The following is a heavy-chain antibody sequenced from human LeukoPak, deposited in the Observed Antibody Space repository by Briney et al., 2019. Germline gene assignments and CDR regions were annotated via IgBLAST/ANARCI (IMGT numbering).Heavy chain of an antibody. J-gene: IGHJ4*02. V-gene: IGHV4-34*01. CDR3: ASHYSSGSYRYTGSFDS. CDR1: GGSFSDYY. CDR2: INHSGTT. D-gene: IGHD3-16*02. Sequence: PSETLSLTCAVYGGSFSDYYWSWIRQPPGKGLEWIGEINHSGTTNYSPSLKSRVSISVDTSKNQFSLKLNSVTAADAAMYYCASHYSSGSYRYTGSFDSWGQGRLANVPS.